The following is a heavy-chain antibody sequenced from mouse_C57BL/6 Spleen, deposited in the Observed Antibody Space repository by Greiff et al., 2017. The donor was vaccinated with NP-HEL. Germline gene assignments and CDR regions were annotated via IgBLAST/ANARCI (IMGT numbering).Heavy chain of an antibody. CDR2: IYPGDGDT. V-gene: IGHV1-82*01. CDR1: GYAFSSSW. D-gene: IGHD3-1*01. CDR3: ARSGPEGAMDY. J-gene: IGHJ4*01. Sequence: QVQLQQSGPELVKPGASVKISCKASGYAFSSSWMNWVKQRPGKGLEWIGRIYPGDGDTNYNGKFKGKATLTADKSSSTAYMQLSILTSEDSACYSCARSGPEGAMDYWGQGTSVTVSS.